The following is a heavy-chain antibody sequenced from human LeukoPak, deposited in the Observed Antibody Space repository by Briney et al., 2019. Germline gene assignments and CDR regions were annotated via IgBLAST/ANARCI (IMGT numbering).Heavy chain of an antibody. Sequence: GGSLRLSCAASGFTFRSYGMHWVRQAPGKGLEWVAVIWYDGSNKYYVDSVKGRFTISRDNSKNTLYVQMNSLRAEDTAVYYCARGVTRTYYYMDVWGKGTTVTVSS. D-gene: IGHD1-7*01. CDR3: ARGVTRTYYYMDV. V-gene: IGHV3-33*01. CDR2: IWYDGSNK. CDR1: GFTFRSYG. J-gene: IGHJ6*03.